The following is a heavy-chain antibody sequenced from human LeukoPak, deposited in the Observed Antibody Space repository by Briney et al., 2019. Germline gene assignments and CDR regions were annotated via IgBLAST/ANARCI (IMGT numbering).Heavy chain of an antibody. Sequence: SETLSLTCTVSGDSISSYYWSWIRQPPVKGLEWIGYIYYSGSTNYNPSLKSRVTMSVDTSKNQFSLKLTSVTAADTAVYFCARGWYYFDYWGQGTLVTVSS. CDR1: GDSISSYY. V-gene: IGHV4-59*01. CDR3: ARGWYYFDY. D-gene: IGHD6-19*01. J-gene: IGHJ4*02. CDR2: IYYSGST.